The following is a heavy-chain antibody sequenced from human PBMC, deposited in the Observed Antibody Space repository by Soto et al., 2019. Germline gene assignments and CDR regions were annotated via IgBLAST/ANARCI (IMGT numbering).Heavy chain of an antibody. D-gene: IGHD3-22*01. V-gene: IGHV3-30*18. Sequence: QVQLVQSGGGVVQPGRSLRLSCAASGFTFSRYGMHWVRQAPGKGLEWVAIISFDGSNTYFADSVKGRFTISRDNSKNTLELQMSSLRAEDTAVYYCAKGHYYDSPGAYWYADHGGQGARVTVSA. CDR3: AKGHYYDSPGAYWYADH. CDR1: GFTFSRYG. J-gene: IGHJ4*02. CDR2: ISFDGSNT.